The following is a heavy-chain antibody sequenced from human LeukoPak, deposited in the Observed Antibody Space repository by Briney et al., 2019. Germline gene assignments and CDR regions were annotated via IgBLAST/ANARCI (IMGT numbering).Heavy chain of an antibody. J-gene: IGHJ5*02. Sequence: TSETLSLTCTDPGGSISSYYWSWIRQPAGTGLDTIGRISTSGSTNYNPSPKSRVTISVDTSKNQFSLKLSSVTAADTAVYYCARTYCSGGSCYRINWFDPWGQGTLVTVSS. V-gene: IGHV4-4*07. CDR1: GGSISSYY. CDR2: ISTSGST. D-gene: IGHD2-15*01. CDR3: ARTYCSGGSCYRINWFDP.